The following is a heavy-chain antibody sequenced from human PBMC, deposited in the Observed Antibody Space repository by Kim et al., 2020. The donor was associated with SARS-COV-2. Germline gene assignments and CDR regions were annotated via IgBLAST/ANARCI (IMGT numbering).Heavy chain of an antibody. Sequence: GGSLRLSCEASGFTFSNYAMSWVRQAPGKGLEWVAGIRGSGGRTDYADSVKGRFTISRDNSKNTLYLEMNSQRADDTAVYYCAKDFAGGSIYYNYFGMDVWGHGTTVSVSS. J-gene: IGHJ6*02. D-gene: IGHD2-15*01. CDR2: IRGSGGRT. CDR3: AKDFAGGSIYYNYFGMDV. CDR1: GFTFSNYA. V-gene: IGHV3-23*01.